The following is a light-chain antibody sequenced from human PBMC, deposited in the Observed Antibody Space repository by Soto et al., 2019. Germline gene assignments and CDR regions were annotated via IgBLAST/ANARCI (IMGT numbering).Light chain of an antibody. CDR2: GAS. CDR3: QQFGGSPRT. CDR1: QSVSSSY. J-gene: IGKJ1*01. Sequence: EIVLTQSPGSLSLSPGERATLSCRASQSVSSSYLAWYQQKPGQAPRLLIYGASIRATGIADRFSGSASGTDFTLTISRLEPEDAAVYFCQQFGGSPRTFGQGTRVEIK. V-gene: IGKV3-20*01.